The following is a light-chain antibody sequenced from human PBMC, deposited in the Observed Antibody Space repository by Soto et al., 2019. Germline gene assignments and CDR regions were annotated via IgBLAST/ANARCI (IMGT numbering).Light chain of an antibody. CDR1: QSVSSSQ. CDR3: QQFGSSPEYT. Sequence: EIVLTQSPGTLSLSPGERATLSCRASQSVSSSQLAWYQQKPGQAPRLLIYGASTTATGIPDRFSGGGSGTDFTRTISRLEPEDFAVYYCQQFGSSPEYTFGQGTKLEVK. V-gene: IGKV3-20*01. CDR2: GAS. J-gene: IGKJ2*01.